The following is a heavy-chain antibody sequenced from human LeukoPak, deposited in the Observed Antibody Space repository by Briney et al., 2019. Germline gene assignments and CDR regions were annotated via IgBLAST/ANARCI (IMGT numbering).Heavy chain of an antibody. D-gene: IGHD3-16*02. CDR2: INTNTGNP. V-gene: IGHV7-4-1*02. Sequence: ASVKVSCKASGYTFTSYAMNWVRQAPGQGLEWMGWINTNTGNPTYAQGFTGRFVFSLDTSVSTAYLQISSLKAEDTAVYYCARDGTYDYVWGSYRYGVAFDIWGQGTMVTVSS. CDR3: ARDGTYDYVWGSYRYGVAFDI. CDR1: GYTFTSYA. J-gene: IGHJ3*02.